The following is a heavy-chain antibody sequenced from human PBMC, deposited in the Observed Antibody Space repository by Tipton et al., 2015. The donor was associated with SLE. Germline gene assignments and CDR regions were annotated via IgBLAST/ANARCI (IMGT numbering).Heavy chain of an antibody. V-gene: IGHV4-34*01. CDR2: INHSGST. J-gene: IGHJ4*02. CDR1: GGSFSGYY. Sequence: TLSLTCAVYGGSFSGYYWSWIRQPPGKGLEWIGEINHSGSTNYNPSIKSRVTISVDTSKNQFSLKLSSVTAADTAVYYCARRGVDTAMAYYFDYWGQGTLVTVSS. D-gene: IGHD5-18*01. CDR3: ARRGVDTAMAYYFDY.